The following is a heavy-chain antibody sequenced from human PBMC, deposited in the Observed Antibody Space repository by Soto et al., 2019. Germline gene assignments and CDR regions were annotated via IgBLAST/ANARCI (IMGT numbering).Heavy chain of an antibody. CDR1: GGSISSSSYY. CDR3: ARRFWNSGWGAFDI. CDR2: IYYSGST. V-gene: IGHV4-39*01. J-gene: IGHJ3*02. Sequence: SETLSLTCTVSGGSISSSSYYWGWIRQPPGKGLEWIGSIYYSGSTYYNPSLKSRVTISVDTSKNQFSLKLSSVTAADTAVYYCARRFWNSGWGAFDIWGQGTMVTVSS. D-gene: IGHD5-12*01.